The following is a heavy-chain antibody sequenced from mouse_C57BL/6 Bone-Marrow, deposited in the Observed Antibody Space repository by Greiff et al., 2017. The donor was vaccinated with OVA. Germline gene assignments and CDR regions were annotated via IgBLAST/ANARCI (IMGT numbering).Heavy chain of an antibody. Sequence: VQLKESGGGLVKPGGSLKLSCAASGFTFSDYGMHWVRQAPEKGLEWVAYISSGSSTIYYAETVKGRFTISRDNAKNTLFLQMTSLRSEDTAMYYCARGTTVVAPPAWFAYWGQGTLVTVSA. D-gene: IGHD1-1*01. CDR3: ARGTTVVAPPAWFAY. J-gene: IGHJ3*01. V-gene: IGHV5-17*01. CDR1: GFTFSDYG. CDR2: ISSGSSTI.